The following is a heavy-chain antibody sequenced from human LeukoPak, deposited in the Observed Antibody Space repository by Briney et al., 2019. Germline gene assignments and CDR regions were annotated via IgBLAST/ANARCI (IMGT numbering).Heavy chain of an antibody. V-gene: IGHV3-21*04. CDR2: ISSGSTYT. J-gene: IGHJ4*02. D-gene: IGHD1-1*01. CDR1: GFTFSTFS. CDR3: AKATGTLGN. Sequence: GGSLRLSCAVSGFTFSTFSMNWVRQAPGKGLEWVSSISSGSTYTYYADSVKGRFTISRDNSKNTLYLQMNSLTAEDTAIYYCAKATGTLGNWGQGTLVTVSS.